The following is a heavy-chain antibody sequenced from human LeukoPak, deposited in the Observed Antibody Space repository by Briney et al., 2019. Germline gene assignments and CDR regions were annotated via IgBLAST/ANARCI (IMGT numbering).Heavy chain of an antibody. CDR1: GGSISSSSYY. CDR2: IYYSGST. V-gene: IGHV4-39*01. J-gene: IGHJ6*03. Sequence: PSETLSLTCTVSGGSISSSSYYWGWIRQPPGKGLEWIGSIYYSGSTYYNPSLKSRVTISVDTSKNQFSLKLSSVTAADTAVYCCARMSGYSGYYYYYYMDVWGKGTTVTVSS. CDR3: ARMSGYSGYYYYYYMDV. D-gene: IGHD5-12*01.